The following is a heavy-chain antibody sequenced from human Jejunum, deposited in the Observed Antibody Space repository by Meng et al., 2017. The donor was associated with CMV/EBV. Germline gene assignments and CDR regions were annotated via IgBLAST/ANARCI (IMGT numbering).Heavy chain of an antibody. D-gene: IGHD3-22*01. CDR2: FSPGGNI. CDR3: ARGESRGYYYFDY. Sequence: VPLQESGPGLVRPSEPLSLTCTVSGASISNYFWSWIRQPAGKKLEWIGRFSPGGNINYIPSLKGRLTMSVDTSNNQIFLNVTSVTAADTALYYCARGESRGYYYFDYWGQGILVTVSS. J-gene: IGHJ4*02. CDR1: GASISNYF. V-gene: IGHV4-4*07.